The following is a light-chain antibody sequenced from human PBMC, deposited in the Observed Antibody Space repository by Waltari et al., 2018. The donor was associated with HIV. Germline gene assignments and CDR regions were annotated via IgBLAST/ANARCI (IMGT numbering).Light chain of an antibody. J-gene: IGKJ3*01. CDR3: QQYYSMPFT. Sequence: ESVMTQSPDSLAVSLGARSTINSKSSQSVLKNPNNKNDLVWYQQKPGQPPKVLIYWESTRESGVPDRFSGTGSGTDFSLTISSLQAEDVAVYYCQQYYSMPFTFGPGTKVEIK. CDR1: QSVLKNPNNKND. CDR2: WES. V-gene: IGKV4-1*01.